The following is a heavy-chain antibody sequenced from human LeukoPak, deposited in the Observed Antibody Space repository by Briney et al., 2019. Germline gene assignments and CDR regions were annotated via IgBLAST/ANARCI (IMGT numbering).Heavy chain of an antibody. CDR1: GFTFSSYV. Sequence: PGGSLRLSCAASGFTFSSYVMSWVRQAPGKGLEWISAIAGDIYSTYYADSVKGRFTISRDDAKNSLYLQMNSLRAEDTAVYYCARKPLRGDSYSSGWYVIYWGQGTLVTVSS. CDR2: IAGDIYST. D-gene: IGHD6-19*01. V-gene: IGHV3-23*01. J-gene: IGHJ4*02. CDR3: ARKPLRGDSYSSGWYVIY.